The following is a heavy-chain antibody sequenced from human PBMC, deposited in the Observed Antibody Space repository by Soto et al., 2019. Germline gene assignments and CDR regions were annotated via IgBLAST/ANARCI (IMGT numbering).Heavy chain of an antibody. Sequence: QVQLVQSGAEVKKPGASVKVSCKASGYTFTSYAMHWVRQAPGQRLEWMGWINAGNGNTKYSQKFQGRVTITRDTAASTAYMELSSLRSEDTAVYYCARDQGYSYGYNWGQGTLVTVSS. D-gene: IGHD5-18*01. CDR2: INAGNGNT. CDR1: GYTFTSYA. CDR3: ARDQGYSYGYN. J-gene: IGHJ4*02. V-gene: IGHV1-3*01.